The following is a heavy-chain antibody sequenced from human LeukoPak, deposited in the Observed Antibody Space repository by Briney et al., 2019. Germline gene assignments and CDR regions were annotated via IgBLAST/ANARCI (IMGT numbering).Heavy chain of an antibody. D-gene: IGHD6-19*01. Sequence: PGGSLRLSCAASGFTFSSYEMNWVRQAPGKGLEWVSYISSSGSTIYYADSVRGRFTISRDNAKNSLSLQMNSLRAEDTAVYYCAREPDYSSGWYMGDAFDTWGQGSMVTVSS. CDR3: AREPDYSSGWYMGDAFDT. J-gene: IGHJ3*02. CDR2: ISSSGSTI. CDR1: GFTFSSYE. V-gene: IGHV3-48*03.